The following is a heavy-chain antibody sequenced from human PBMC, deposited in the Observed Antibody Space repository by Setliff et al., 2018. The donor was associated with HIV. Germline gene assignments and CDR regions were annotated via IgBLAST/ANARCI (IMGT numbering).Heavy chain of an antibody. V-gene: IGHV1-69*13. Sequence: SVKVSCKASGGTFSSYAISWVRQAPGQGLEWMGGIIPIFGTANYAQKFQGRVTITADESTSTAYMELDSLRVEDTAVYYCARGAGSTTHQFYMDVWGKGTTVTVS. J-gene: IGHJ6*03. CDR2: IIPIFGTA. CDR3: ARGAGSTTHQFYMDV. CDR1: GGTFSSYA. D-gene: IGHD1-7*01.